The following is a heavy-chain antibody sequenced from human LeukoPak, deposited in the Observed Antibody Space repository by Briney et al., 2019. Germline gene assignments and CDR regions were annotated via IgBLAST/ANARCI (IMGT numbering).Heavy chain of an antibody. Sequence: SETLSPTCTVSGGSTSSSSYYWGWIRQPPGKGLEWIGSIYYSGSTYYNPSLKSRVTISVDTSKNQFSLKLSSVTAADTAVYYCARRTHFGVVTYFDYWGQGTLVTVSS. V-gene: IGHV4-39*01. J-gene: IGHJ4*02. CDR1: GGSTSSSSYY. D-gene: IGHD3-3*01. CDR2: IYYSGST. CDR3: ARRTHFGVVTYFDY.